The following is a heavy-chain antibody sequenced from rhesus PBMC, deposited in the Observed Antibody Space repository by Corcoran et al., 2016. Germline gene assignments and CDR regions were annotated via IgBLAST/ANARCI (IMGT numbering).Heavy chain of an antibody. D-gene: IGHD4-11*01. CDR3: ARGITLDY. Sequence: QVQLVQSGAEVKKPGASVKVSCKASGFPFGSYAISWVRQAPGQGLEGMGVIIPLVRITNDAEKFQGRVTINADTSTSTAYMELSSLRSEDTAVYYCARGITLDYWGQGVLVTVSS. CDR2: IIPLVRIT. CDR1: GFPFGSYA. J-gene: IGHJ4*01. V-gene: IGHV1-198*02.